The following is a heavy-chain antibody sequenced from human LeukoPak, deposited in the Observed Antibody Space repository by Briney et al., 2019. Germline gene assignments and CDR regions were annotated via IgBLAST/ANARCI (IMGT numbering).Heavy chain of an antibody. J-gene: IGHJ4*02. D-gene: IGHD1-26*01. V-gene: IGHV3-7*04. CDR2: IGEDGSET. CDR3: ATGGFSYSY. CDR1: GFSFHRYW. Sequence: HPGGSLRLSCVVSGFSFHRYWMTRVRQAPGKGLEWVANIGEDGSETWYVDSVKGRFTISRDNAKNSLYLQMNSLRVEDTAVYYCATGGFSYSYWGQGTLVTVSP.